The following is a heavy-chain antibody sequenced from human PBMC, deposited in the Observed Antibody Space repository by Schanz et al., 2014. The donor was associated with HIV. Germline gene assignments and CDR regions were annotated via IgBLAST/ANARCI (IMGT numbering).Heavy chain of an antibody. Sequence: EVQLVESGGGLEQPGWSLRLSCEASGFTLSSYSMNWVRQAPGKGLEWISYISGSSSTIYYAGSVKGRFTISRDNAKNSLFLQMNSLKDDDTAVYYCAREAYYFDFWNGQYYYYGLDVWGQGTTVTVSS. CDR1: GFTLSSYS. J-gene: IGHJ6*02. D-gene: IGHD3-3*01. V-gene: IGHV3-48*02. CDR2: ISGSSSTI. CDR3: AREAYYFDFWNGQYYYYGLDV.